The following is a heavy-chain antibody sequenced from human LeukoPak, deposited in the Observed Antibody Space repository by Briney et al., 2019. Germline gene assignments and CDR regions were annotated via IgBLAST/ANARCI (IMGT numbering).Heavy chain of an antibody. V-gene: IGHV3-11*06. Sequence: GRFTISRDNAKNALYLQMNNLRPDDTAVYYCARDRVFYYGSGTYYWGGPDYWGRGTLVTVSS. J-gene: IGHJ4*02. D-gene: IGHD3-10*01. CDR3: ARDRVFYYGSGTYYWGGPDY.